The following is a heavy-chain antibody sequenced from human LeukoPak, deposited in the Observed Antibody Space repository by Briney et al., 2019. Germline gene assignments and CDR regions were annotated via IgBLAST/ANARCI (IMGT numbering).Heavy chain of an antibody. CDR3: ARDLYDSSGQFDY. Sequence: SVKVSCKASGGTFSSYAISWVRQAPGQGLEWMGRIIPILGIANYAQKFQGRVTITADKSTSTAYVELSSLRSEDTAVYYCARDLYDSSGQFDYWGQGTLVTVSS. J-gene: IGHJ4*02. CDR2: IIPILGIA. V-gene: IGHV1-69*04. D-gene: IGHD3-22*01. CDR1: GGTFSSYA.